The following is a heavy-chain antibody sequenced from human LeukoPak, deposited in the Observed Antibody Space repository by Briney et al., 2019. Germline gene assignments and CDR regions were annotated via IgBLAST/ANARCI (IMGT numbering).Heavy chain of an antibody. V-gene: IGHV3-11*04. CDR2: ISRSGDTL. CDR3: ARGSTYYDSSGQVPFDY. D-gene: IGHD3-22*01. CDR1: GFPFGDYY. J-gene: IGHJ4*02. Sequence: PGGSLRLSCAASGFPFGDYYMTWIRQAPGKGLEWISYISRSGDTLYYADSVKGRFTISRDNAKNSLYLQMNSLRAEDTAVYYCARGSTYYDSSGQVPFDYWGQGTLVTVSS.